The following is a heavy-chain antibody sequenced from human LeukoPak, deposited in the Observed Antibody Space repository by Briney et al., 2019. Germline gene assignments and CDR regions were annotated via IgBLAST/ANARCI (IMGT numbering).Heavy chain of an antibody. CDR3: ARVGADGSGFLFDY. J-gene: IGHJ4*02. D-gene: IGHD3-10*01. CDR2: IYTSGST. V-gene: IGHV4-4*07. CDR1: GGSISSYY. Sequence: KSSETLSLTCTVSGGSISSYYWSWIRQPAGKGLEWIGRIYTSGSTNYNPSLKSRVTMSVDTSKNQSSLKLSSVTAADTAVYYCARVGADGSGFLFDYWGQGTLVTVSS.